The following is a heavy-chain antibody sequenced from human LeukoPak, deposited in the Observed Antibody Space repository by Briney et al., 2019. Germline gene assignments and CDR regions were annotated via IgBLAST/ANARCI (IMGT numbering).Heavy chain of an antibody. D-gene: IGHD1-26*01. CDR1: RFAFSLAW. CDR2: IKSESEGGTT. Sequence: GGSLRLSRVASRFAFSLAWMSWVRQAQGKGREWGGSIKSESEGGTTDYAAPVKGRFTISRDDSKNTLFLQMNSLQTEDTAVYYCTTSGWFDHWGQGTLVTVSS. CDR3: TTSGWFDH. J-gene: IGHJ5*02. V-gene: IGHV3-15*01.